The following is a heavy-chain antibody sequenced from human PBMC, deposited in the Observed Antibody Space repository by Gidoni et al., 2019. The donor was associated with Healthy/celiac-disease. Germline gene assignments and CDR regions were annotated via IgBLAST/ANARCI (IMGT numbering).Heavy chain of an antibody. CDR1: GFTFSSYA. Sequence: EVQLLESGGGLVQPGGSLRLSCAAPGFTFSSYAMSWVRQAPGKGLEWGSAISGSVGSTYYADSVKGRFTISRDNSKNTRYLQMNSLRAEDTAVYYCAKDARSSGWSYFDYWGQGTLVTVSS. V-gene: IGHV3-23*01. CDR3: AKDARSSGWSYFDY. CDR2: ISGSVGST. D-gene: IGHD6-19*01. J-gene: IGHJ4*02.